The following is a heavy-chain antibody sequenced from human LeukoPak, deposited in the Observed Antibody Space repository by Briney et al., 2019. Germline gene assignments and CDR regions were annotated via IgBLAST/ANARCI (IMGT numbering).Heavy chain of an antibody. CDR1: GGSISSYY. V-gene: IGHV4-59*01. D-gene: IGHD3-10*01. Sequence: TSETLSLTCTVSGGSISSYYWSWIRQPPGKGLEWIGYIYYSGSTNYNPSLKSRVTISVDTSKNQFSLKLSSVTAADTAVYYCARGKYYYGSGLAFDIWGRGTMVTVSS. CDR2: IYYSGST. J-gene: IGHJ3*02. CDR3: ARGKYYYGSGLAFDI.